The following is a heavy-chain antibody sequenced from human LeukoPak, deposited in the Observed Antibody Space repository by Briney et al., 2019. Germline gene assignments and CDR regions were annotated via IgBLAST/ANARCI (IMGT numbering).Heavy chain of an antibody. D-gene: IGHD6-13*01. V-gene: IGHV3-30*03. J-gene: IGHJ4*02. CDR2: ISYDGSNK. CDR3: ARQQQLVYFDY. CDR1: GFTFSSYG. Sequence: GRSLRLSCAASGFTFSSYGMHWVRQAPGKGLEWVAVISYDGSNKYYADSVKGRFTISRDNAKNSLYLQMNSLRAEDTAVYYCARQQQLVYFDYWGQGTLVTVSS.